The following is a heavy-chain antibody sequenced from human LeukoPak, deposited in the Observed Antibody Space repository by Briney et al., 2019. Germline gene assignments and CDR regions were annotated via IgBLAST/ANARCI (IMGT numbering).Heavy chain of an antibody. Sequence: SETLSLTCAVSGYSISSGYYWGWIRQPPGKGLEWIGSIYHSGRTYYSPSLKSRVTISVDTSKNQFSLKLSSVTAADTAVYYCATEVGQWLVRTWGQGTLVTVFS. CDR2: IYHSGRT. D-gene: IGHD6-19*01. CDR3: ATEVGQWLVRT. V-gene: IGHV4-38-2*01. CDR1: GYSISSGYY. J-gene: IGHJ5*02.